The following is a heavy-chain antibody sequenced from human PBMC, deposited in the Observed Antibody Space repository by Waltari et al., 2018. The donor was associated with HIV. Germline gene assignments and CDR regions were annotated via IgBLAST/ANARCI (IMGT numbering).Heavy chain of an antibody. V-gene: IGHV3-15*01. D-gene: IGHD1-1*01. Sequence: EVQLVESGGGLVKPGGSLRLSCAASGFIFSNAWISWVRQEPGKGVEWVGRSKSKTDGGTTDYAPPMKGRFTISRDDSKNTLYLQMNSLKTEDTAVYYCTTVETVYWGQGTLVTVSS. CDR2: SKSKTDGGTT. J-gene: IGHJ4*02. CDR1: GFIFSNAW. CDR3: TTVETVY.